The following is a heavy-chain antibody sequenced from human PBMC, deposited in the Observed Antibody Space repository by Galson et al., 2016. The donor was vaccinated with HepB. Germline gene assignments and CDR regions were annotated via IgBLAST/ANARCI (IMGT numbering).Heavy chain of an antibody. CDR3: ANFETSILGATSDY. D-gene: IGHD1-26*01. Sequence: SLRLSCAASGFTFSSYAMSWVRRAPGKGLEWVSAISGSGGSTYYTDSVKGRFTISRDNSKNTLYLQMNSLRAEDTAVYYCANFETSILGATSDYWGQGTLVTVSS. CDR1: GFTFSSYA. V-gene: IGHV3-23*01. CDR2: ISGSGGST. J-gene: IGHJ4*02.